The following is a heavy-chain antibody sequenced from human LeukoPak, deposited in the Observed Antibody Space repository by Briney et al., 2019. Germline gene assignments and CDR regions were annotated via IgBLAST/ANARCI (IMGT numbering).Heavy chain of an antibody. CDR3: ASRTRFGELRFDY. V-gene: IGHV4-39*01. D-gene: IGHD3-10*01. J-gene: IGHJ4*02. Sequence: ETLSLTCTVSGGSISTSSYYWGWLRQPPGKGREWIGSIYYTGSTYYHPSLISRVTVSVDTSKNQFSLKLSSVAAADTAMYYCASRTRFGELRFDYWGQGTLVTVSS. CDR1: GGSISTSSYY. CDR2: IYYTGST.